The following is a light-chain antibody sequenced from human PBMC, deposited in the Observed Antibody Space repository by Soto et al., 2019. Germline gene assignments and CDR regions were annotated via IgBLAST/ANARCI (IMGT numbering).Light chain of an antibody. J-gene: IGLJ3*02. CDR2: DNN. V-gene: IGLV1-40*01. CDR1: SSNIGARFD. Sequence: QSVLTQPPSVSGAPGQRVTISCTGSSSNIGARFDVHWYQQLPGTAPKLLIYDNNDRPSGVPDRFSGSKSGTSASLAITGLQAEDEADYYCQSYDSSLSGSVFGGGTKLTV. CDR3: QSYDSSLSGSV.